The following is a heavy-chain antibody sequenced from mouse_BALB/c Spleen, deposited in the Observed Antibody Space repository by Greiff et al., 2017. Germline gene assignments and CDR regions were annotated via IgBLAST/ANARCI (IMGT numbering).Heavy chain of an antibody. CDR2: INPSSGYT. D-gene: IGHD2-1*01. CDR3: ARWSYGNQAWFAY. J-gene: IGHJ3*01. V-gene: IGHV1-4*02. Sequence: QVQLQQSAAELARPGASVKMSCKASGYTFTSYTMHWVKQRPGQGLEWIGYINPSSGYTEYNQKFKDKTTLTADKSSSTAYMQLSSLTSEDSAVYYCARWSYGNQAWFAYWGQGTLVTVSA. CDR1: GYTFTSYT.